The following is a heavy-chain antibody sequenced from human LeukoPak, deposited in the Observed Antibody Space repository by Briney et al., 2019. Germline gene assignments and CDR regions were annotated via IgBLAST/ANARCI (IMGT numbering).Heavy chain of an antibody. J-gene: IGHJ4*02. V-gene: IGHV4-4*07. D-gene: IGHD3-22*01. CDR2: FYTSGST. CDR1: GGSISSYY. Sequence: SETLSLTCTLSGGSISSYYWSWIRQPAGKGLEWIGRFYTSGSTNYNPSLKSRVTMSVDTSKNQFSLKLSSVTAADTAVYYCARVKTDYDSSGYYPSYYFDYWGQGTLVTVSS. CDR3: ARVKTDYDSSGYYPSYYFDY.